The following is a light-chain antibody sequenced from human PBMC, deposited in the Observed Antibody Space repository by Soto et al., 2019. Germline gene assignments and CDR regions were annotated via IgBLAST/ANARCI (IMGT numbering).Light chain of an antibody. V-gene: IGKV1-27*01. CDR2: AAS. J-gene: IGKJ3*01. CDR3: QKYSSAPV. Sequence: DIQMTQSPTSLSASVGDRVTITCRASQGIRNYVAWYQQIPGKAPKLLIYAASTLQSGVPSRFSGSGSGTDFTLPINGLQPEDVATYPCQKYSSAPVFGPGTKVEIK. CDR1: QGIRNY.